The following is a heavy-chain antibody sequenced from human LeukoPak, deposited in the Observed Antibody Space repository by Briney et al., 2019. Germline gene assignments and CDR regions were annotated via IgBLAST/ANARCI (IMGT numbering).Heavy chain of an antibody. V-gene: IGHV3-21*01. CDR3: ARESSGYFY. D-gene: IGHD3-22*01. CDR2: ISSSSSFR. Sequence: GGSLRLSCAASGFTFSSYSMNWVRQAPGKGLEWVSSISSSSSFRYYADSVKGRFTISRDNAKNSLYLQMNSLRAEDTAVYYCARESSGYFYWGQGTLVTVSS. J-gene: IGHJ4*02. CDR1: GFTFSSYS.